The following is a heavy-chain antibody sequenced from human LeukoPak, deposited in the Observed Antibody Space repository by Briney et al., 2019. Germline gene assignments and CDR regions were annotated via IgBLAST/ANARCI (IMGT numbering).Heavy chain of an antibody. Sequence: ASVKVSCKASGYTFTGYYMHWVRQAPGQGLEWMGWTNPNSGGTNYAQKFQGRVTMTRDTSISTAYMELSRLRSDDTAVYYCASTSSLMVYATAAFDIWGQGTMVTVSS. V-gene: IGHV1-2*02. CDR2: TNPNSGGT. D-gene: IGHD2-8*01. J-gene: IGHJ3*02. CDR1: GYTFTGYY. CDR3: ASTSSLMVYATAAFDI.